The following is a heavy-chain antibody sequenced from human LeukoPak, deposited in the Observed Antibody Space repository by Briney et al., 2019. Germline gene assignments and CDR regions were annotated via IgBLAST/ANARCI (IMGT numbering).Heavy chain of an antibody. J-gene: IGHJ6*03. V-gene: IGHV1-2*02. Sequence: ASVKVSCKAFGYTFTGYYMHWVRQAPGQGLEWMGWINPNSGGTNYAQKFQGRVTMTRDTSISTAYMELSRLRSDDTAVYYCASERRDGYNWYYYYYYMDVWGKGTTVTVSS. CDR1: GYTFTGYY. CDR3: ASERRDGYNWYYYYYYMDV. D-gene: IGHD5-24*01. CDR2: INPNSGGT.